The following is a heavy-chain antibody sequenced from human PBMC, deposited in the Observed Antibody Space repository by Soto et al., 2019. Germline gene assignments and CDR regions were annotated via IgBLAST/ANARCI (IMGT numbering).Heavy chain of an antibody. CDR1: GGSFSGYY. CDR3: ASKKLSSTNWFDP. J-gene: IGHJ5*02. D-gene: IGHD2-15*01. Sequence: SETLSLTCAVYGGSFSGYYWSWIRQPPGKGLEWIGEINHSGSTNYNPSLKSRVTISVDTSKNQFSLKLSSVTAADTAVYYCASKKLSSTNWFDPWGQGTLVTVSS. CDR2: INHSGST. V-gene: IGHV4-34*01.